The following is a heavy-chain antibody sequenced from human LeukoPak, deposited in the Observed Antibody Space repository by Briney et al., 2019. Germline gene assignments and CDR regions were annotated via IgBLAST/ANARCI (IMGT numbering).Heavy chain of an antibody. J-gene: IGHJ4*02. CDR2: IRSKTYGETT. D-gene: IGHD2-21*02. V-gene: IGHV3-49*03. CDR1: GFTFGGFA. Sequence: GGSLRLSCTASGFTFGGFAMSWFRQAPGRGLEWVGFIRSKTYGETTEYAASVKGRFTISRDDSKSIAYLQMNSLKTEDTAVYFCTSFCGGDCFSAASYWGQGTLVTVSS. CDR3: TSFCGGDCFSAASY.